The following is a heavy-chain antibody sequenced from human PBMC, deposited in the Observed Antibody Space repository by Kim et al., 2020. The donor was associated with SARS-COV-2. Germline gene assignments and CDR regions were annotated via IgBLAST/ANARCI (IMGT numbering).Heavy chain of an antibody. CDR3: ASGLRYSSSWSKWSDP. Sequence: SETLSLTCAVYGGSFSGYYWSWIRQPPGKGLEWIGQINHSGSTNYNPSLKSLVTISVDTSKNPFSLKLISLTAADTAVYYCASGLRYSSSWSKWSDPLG. V-gene: IGHV4-34*01. CDR1: GGSFSGYY. CDR2: INHSGST. D-gene: IGHD6-13*01. J-gene: IGHJ5*02.